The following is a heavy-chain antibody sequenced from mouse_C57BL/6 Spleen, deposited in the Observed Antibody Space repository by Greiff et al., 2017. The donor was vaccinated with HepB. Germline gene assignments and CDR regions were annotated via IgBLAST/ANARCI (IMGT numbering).Heavy chain of an antibody. D-gene: IGHD1-1*01. J-gene: IGHJ2*01. CDR1: GYTFTSYW. CDR3: ARSTTED. Sequence: QVQLQQSGAELVRPGTSVKLSCKASGYTFTSYWMHWVKQRPGQGLEWIGVIDPSDSYTNYNQKFKGKATLTVDTSSSTAYMQLSSLTSEDSAVYYCARSTTEDWGQGTTLTVSS. V-gene: IGHV1-59*01. CDR2: IDPSDSYT.